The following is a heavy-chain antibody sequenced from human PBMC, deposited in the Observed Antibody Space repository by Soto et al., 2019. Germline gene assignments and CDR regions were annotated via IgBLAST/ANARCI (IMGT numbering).Heavy chain of an antibody. V-gene: IGHV1-46*01. Sequence: QMQLVQSGAEVKKPGASVKVSCKASGDTFTSYQMHWVRQAPGQGLEWMGIINPSGGRITYAPRFQGRVTMTRDTSTNTVYMELRSLRSEDTAVYYCARDGPPTTTGVGPSYTMDVWGQGTTVTVS. CDR2: INPSGGRI. D-gene: IGHD3-3*01. CDR1: GDTFTSYQ. CDR3: ARDGPPTTTGVGPSYTMDV. J-gene: IGHJ6*02.